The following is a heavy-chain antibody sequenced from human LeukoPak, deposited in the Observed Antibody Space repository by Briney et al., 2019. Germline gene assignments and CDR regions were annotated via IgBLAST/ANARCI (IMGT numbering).Heavy chain of an antibody. V-gene: IGHV5-51*01. Sequence: AGESLKISCKGSGYRFTSNWIVWVRLMPEKGLEWMGIIYPGDSNTRYSPSFQGQVTISADKSISTAYLQWSSLKASDTAIYYCARQGGANSGRYSGALDIWGQGTMVTVSS. J-gene: IGHJ3*02. D-gene: IGHD1-26*01. CDR2: IYPGDSNT. CDR1: GYRFTSNW. CDR3: ARQGGANSGRYSGALDI.